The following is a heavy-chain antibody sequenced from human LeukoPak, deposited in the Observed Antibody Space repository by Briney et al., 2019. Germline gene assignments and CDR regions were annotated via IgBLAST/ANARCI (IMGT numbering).Heavy chain of an antibody. Sequence: SGGSLRLSCAVSGFTFGNYTMNWVRQAPGKGLEWVSHISSTSTTYYADSVKGRFTTSRDNAKNLLYLQMNSLRDEDTAIYYCAAAGDYWGQGTLVTVSS. CDR1: GFTFGNYT. CDR2: ISSTSTT. J-gene: IGHJ4*02. CDR3: AAAGDY. V-gene: IGHV3-48*02. D-gene: IGHD3-10*01.